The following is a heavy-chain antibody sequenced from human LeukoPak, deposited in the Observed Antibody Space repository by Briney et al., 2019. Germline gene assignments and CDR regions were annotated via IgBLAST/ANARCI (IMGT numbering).Heavy chain of an antibody. CDR3: ARDLGSDSSGGYYHYSDD. Sequence: GGSLRLSCAASGFTFSTYAMNWVRQAPGKGLEWVSSLSSSSSYIYYAESVKGRFTISRDNAKNSLYLQMNGLRVEDTAVYYCARDLGSDSSGGYYHYSDDWGQGTLVTVSS. V-gene: IGHV3-21*01. CDR1: GFTFSTYA. J-gene: IGHJ4*02. D-gene: IGHD3-22*01. CDR2: LSSSSSYI.